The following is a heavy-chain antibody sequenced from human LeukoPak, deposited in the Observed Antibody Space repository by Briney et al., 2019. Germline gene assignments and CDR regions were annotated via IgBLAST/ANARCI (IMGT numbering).Heavy chain of an antibody. CDR2: ISSSGSST. CDR1: GFTFSSYS. V-gene: IGHV3-48*04. CDR3: ARDLTHRSGEADY. J-gene: IGHJ4*02. Sequence: GGSLRLSCATSGFTFSSYSMSWVRQAPGKGLEWISYISSSGSSTNYADSVKGRFTISRDNAKNSLYLQMNSLRAEDTAVYYCARDLTHRSGEADYWGQGTLVTVSS. D-gene: IGHD3-22*01.